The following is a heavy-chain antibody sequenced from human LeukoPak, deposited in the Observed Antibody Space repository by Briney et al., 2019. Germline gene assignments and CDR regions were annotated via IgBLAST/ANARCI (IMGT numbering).Heavy chain of an antibody. CDR3: GGFGYEAGVDL. V-gene: IGHV3-7*01. Sequence: GGSLRLSCAASGFMFSTYWMTWVCQAPGKGLEWVANIKPDGSETYYVDSVKGRFTISRDNTKNLLYLQMNSLRGEDAAVYHCGGFGYEAGVDLWGQGTLVSVSS. CDR2: IKPDGSET. D-gene: IGHD2-15*01. J-gene: IGHJ4*02. CDR1: GFMFSTYW.